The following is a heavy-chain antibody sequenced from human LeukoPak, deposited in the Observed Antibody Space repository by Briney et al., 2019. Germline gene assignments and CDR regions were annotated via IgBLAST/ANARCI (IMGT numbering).Heavy chain of an antibody. J-gene: IGHJ3*02. CDR3: ATDSDCSGGSCYDAFDS. D-gene: IGHD2-15*01. CDR1: GYTLTELS. V-gene: IGHV1-24*01. Sequence: ASVEVFCKVSGYTLTELSMHWVRQAPGKGLEGMGGFDPEDGETIYAQKFQGRVTMTEDTSTDTAYMELSSLRSEDTAVYYCATDSDCSGGSCYDAFDSRGQGTMVTVSS. CDR2: FDPEDGET.